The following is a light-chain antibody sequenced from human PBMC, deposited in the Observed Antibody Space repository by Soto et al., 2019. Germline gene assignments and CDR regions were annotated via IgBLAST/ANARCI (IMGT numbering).Light chain of an antibody. J-gene: IGKJ1*01. V-gene: IGKV1-5*01. CDR3: QQYNSYSRT. CDR1: QSISSW. Sequence: DIPMTKSPSTLSASVGDRVTITCRASQSISSWLDWYQQKPGKAPKLLIYDASSLESGVPSRFSGSGSGTEFTLTISSLQPDDFATYYCQQYNSYSRTFGQGTKVEIK. CDR2: DAS.